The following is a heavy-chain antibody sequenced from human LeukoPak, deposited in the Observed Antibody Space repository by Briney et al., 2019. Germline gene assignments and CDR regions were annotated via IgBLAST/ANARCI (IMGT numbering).Heavy chain of an antibody. CDR1: GGSISSGGYY. D-gene: IGHD3-3*01. CDR2: IYYSGST. V-gene: IGHV4-31*03. CDR3: ARGRYDFWSGYFGH. J-gene: IGHJ6*02. Sequence: SETLSLTCTVSGGSISSGGYYWSWIRQHPGKGLEWIGYIYYSGSTYYNPSLKSRVTISVDTSKNQFSLKLSSVTAADTAVYYCARGRYDFWSGYFGHWGQGTTVTVSS.